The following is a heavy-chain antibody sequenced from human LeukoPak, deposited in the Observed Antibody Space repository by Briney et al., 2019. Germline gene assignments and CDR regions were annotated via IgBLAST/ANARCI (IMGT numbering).Heavy chain of an antibody. D-gene: IGHD3-22*01. V-gene: IGHV1-2*02. CDR3: ARGKDGSTGHYDAFDV. Sequence: VAPLKVSCKASGYSFSDNYIHWVRQAPGQGLEYMGWINPKSGDTNFSQRFKGRVTMTSDTSISTAYMEMRKLRSDDTAVYFCARGKDGSTGHYDAFDVWGHGTMVTVSS. CDR2: INPKSGDT. CDR1: GYSFSDNY. J-gene: IGHJ3*01.